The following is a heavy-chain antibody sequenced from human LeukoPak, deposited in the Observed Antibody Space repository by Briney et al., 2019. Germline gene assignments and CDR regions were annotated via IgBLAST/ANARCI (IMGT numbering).Heavy chain of an antibody. D-gene: IGHD6-19*01. J-gene: IGHJ4*02. CDR3: ARRGQWLVRCFDY. CDR2: INHSGST. V-gene: IGHV4-39*07. Sequence: SETLSLTCTVSGGSISSSSYYWSWIRQPPGKGLEWIGEINHSGSTNYNPSLKSRVTISVDTSKNQFSLKLGSVTAADTAVYYCARRGQWLVRCFDYWGQGTLVTVSS. CDR1: GGSISSSSYY.